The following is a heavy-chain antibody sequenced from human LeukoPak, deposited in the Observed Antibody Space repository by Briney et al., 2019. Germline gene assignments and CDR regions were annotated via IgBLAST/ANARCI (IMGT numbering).Heavy chain of an antibody. D-gene: IGHD6-13*01. CDR3: ARGYYSSSRFDS. V-gene: IGHV3-74*01. CDR1: GFPFSNYW. CDR2: VNSDGSTT. J-gene: IGHJ4*02. Sequence: GGPLRLSCAASGFPFSNYWMHWVRQAPEKGLLWVSRVNSDGSTTNYADSVKGRFTISRDNAENTLYMRMNSLRPEDTAVYYCARGYYSSSRFDSWGQGTLVTVSS.